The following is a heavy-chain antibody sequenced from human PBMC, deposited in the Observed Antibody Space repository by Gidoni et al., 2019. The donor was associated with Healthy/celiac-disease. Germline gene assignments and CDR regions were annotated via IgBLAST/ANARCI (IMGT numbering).Heavy chain of an antibody. CDR3: ARSSYYGSGSYKSPTDWLDS. J-gene: IGHJ5*01. D-gene: IGHD3-10*01. Sequence: QLQLQESGSGLVKPSQTLSLTCTVSGGSISSGGYSWSWIRQPPGKGLEWIGYIYHSGSTYYNSSLKSRVSISLDRSKNQFSLKLSSVTAADTAVYYCARSSYYGSGSYKSPTDWLDSWGQGTLVTVSS. CDR1: GGSISSGGYS. CDR2: IYHSGST. V-gene: IGHV4-30-2*01.